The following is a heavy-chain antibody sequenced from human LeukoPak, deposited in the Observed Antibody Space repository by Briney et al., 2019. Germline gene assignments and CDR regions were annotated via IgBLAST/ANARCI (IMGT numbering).Heavy chain of an antibody. D-gene: IGHD2-8*02. V-gene: IGHV4-61*02. Sequence: PSETLSLTCTVSGGSISSGSYYWSWIRQPAGKGLEWIGRIYTSGSTNYNPSLKSRVTISVDTSKNQFSQKLSSVTAADTAVYYCARGPLWYYFDYWGQGTLVTVSS. CDR1: GGSISSGSYY. CDR2: IYTSGST. J-gene: IGHJ4*02. CDR3: ARGPLWYYFDY.